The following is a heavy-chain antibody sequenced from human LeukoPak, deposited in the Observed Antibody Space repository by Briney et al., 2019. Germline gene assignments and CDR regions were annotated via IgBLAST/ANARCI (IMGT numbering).Heavy chain of an antibody. D-gene: IGHD5-12*01. V-gene: IGHV3-23*01. CDR2: IIGSGNSI. Sequence: GGSLRLSCATSGFTFSSYAMSWVRQAPGKGLEWVSGIIGSGNSIYYADSVKGRFTISRDSSKNTMYLQMNSLRAEDTAVYYCARDNAGYDYWGQGTLVTVSS. CDR3: ARDNAGYDY. CDR1: GFTFSSYA. J-gene: IGHJ4*02.